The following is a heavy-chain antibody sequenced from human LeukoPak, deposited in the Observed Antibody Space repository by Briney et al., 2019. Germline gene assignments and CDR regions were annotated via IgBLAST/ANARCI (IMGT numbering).Heavy chain of an antibody. CDR3: AKQGTGWYPYYFDY. D-gene: IGHD6-19*01. J-gene: IGHJ4*02. Sequence: GGSLRLSCAASGFTFNNYAMSWVRQAPGKGLEWVSAISSTGGMTFYADSVKGRFTISRDDSTNTMSLHMNSLRGEDTAVYYCAKQGTGWYPYYFDYWGQGTRVTVSS. V-gene: IGHV3-23*01. CDR1: GFTFNNYA. CDR2: ISSTGGMT.